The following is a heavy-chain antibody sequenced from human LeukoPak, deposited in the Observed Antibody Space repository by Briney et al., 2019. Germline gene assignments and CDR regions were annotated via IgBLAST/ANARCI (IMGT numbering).Heavy chain of an antibody. D-gene: IGHD5-18*01. CDR1: GDSIGRGSYY. V-gene: IGHV4-61*02. J-gene: IGHJ4*02. CDR3: ARDICGYNYGCFDS. Sequence: SETLSLTCAVSGDSIGRGSYYWGWIRQPAGKAPEWIGRIFNTGSTSYHPSLKSRVTISVDTSKNQFSLNLRSVTAADTAVYYCARDICGYNYGCFDSWGQGTLVTVSS. CDR2: IFNTGST.